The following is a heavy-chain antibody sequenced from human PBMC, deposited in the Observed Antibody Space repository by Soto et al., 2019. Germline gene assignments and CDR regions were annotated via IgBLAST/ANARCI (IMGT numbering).Heavy chain of an antibody. CDR1: GFTFSSYS. CDR2: ISSSSSTI. J-gene: IGHJ4*01. D-gene: IGHD6-6*01. CDR3: AREPWGYSGSSKHFDF. V-gene: IGHV3-48*01. Sequence: GSLRLSCAASGFTFSSYSMNWVRQAPGKGLEWVSYISSSSSTIYYPDSVRGRLSISRDNSKNTLYLQMNSLRPDDTAVYHCAREPWGYSGSSKHFDFWGHGTLVTVSS.